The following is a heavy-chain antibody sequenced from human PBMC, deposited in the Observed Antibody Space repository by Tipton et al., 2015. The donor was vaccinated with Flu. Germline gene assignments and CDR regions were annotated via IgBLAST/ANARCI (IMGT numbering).Heavy chain of an antibody. D-gene: IGHD3-10*01. CDR1: GGPMSSYY. CDR2: TYTSGST. Sequence: LRLSCTVSGGPMSSYYWAWIRQPAGKGLEWIGRTYTSGSTKYNPSLESRVTMSVDTSNNHFYLKLRSVTAADTAVYYCARGSGSGTYLIFDLWGQGILATVSS. J-gene: IGHJ4*02. CDR3: ARGSGSGTYLIFDL. V-gene: IGHV4-4*07.